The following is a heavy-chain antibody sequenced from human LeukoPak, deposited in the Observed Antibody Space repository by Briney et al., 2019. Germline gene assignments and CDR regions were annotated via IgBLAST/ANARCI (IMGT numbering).Heavy chain of an antibody. V-gene: IGHV1-69*05. CDR1: AGTFSSYA. CDR2: IIPIFGTA. Sequence: SVKVSCKASAGTFSSYAISWVRRAPGQGLEWMGGIIPIFGTANYAQKFQGRVTITTDESTSTAYMELSSLRSEDTAVYYCASPTAYYYDSSGFDIWGQGTMVTVSS. CDR3: ASPTAYYYDSSGFDI. D-gene: IGHD3-22*01. J-gene: IGHJ3*02.